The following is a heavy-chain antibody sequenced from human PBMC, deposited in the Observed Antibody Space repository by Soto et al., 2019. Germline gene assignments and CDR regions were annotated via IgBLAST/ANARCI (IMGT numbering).Heavy chain of an antibody. V-gene: IGHV3-74*01. CDR2: IDGGSGVT. CDR1: GLSLTKDW. Sequence: PGGSLRLSCVISGLSLTKDWVHWVRQDPGKGLVWFSCIDGGSGVTSYADSVRGRFTISRDIARNTLYLHMSGLRAEDTAVYYCTTAFDFWGQGTLVTVSS. CDR3: TTAFDF. J-gene: IGHJ4*02.